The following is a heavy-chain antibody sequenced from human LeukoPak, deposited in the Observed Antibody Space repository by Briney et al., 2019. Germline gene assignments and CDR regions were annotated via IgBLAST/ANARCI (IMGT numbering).Heavy chain of an antibody. J-gene: IGHJ4*02. CDR3: AKKYGVTVYGSGLNYFDY. Sequence: GGSLRLSCAASGFTFSSYAMSWVRQAPGKSLEWVSGIGGSGSRTYYADSVKGRFTISRDNSKNTLYLQMNSLRAEDTAIYYCAKKYGVTVYGSGLNYFDYWGQGTLVAVSS. V-gene: IGHV3-23*01. D-gene: IGHD6-19*01. CDR2: IGGSGSRT. CDR1: GFTFSSYA.